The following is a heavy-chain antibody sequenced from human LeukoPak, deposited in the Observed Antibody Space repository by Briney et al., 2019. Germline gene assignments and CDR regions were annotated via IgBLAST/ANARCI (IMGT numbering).Heavy chain of an antibody. CDR3: ARGPHYDILTGYNWYFDL. CDR2: IYYSGST. J-gene: IGHJ2*01. CDR1: GGSISSGGYY. D-gene: IGHD3-9*01. V-gene: IGHV4-31*11. Sequence: SQTLSLTCAVSGGSISSGGYYWSWIRQHPGKGLEWIGYIYYSGSTYYNPSLKSRVTISVDTSKNQFSLKLSSVTAADTAVYYCARGPHYDILTGYNWYFDLWGRGTLATVSS.